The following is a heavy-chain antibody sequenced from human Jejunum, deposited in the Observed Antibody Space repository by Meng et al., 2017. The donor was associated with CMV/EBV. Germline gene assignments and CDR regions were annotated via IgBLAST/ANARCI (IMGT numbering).Heavy chain of an antibody. J-gene: IGHJ4*02. CDR1: GYSISSDYS. V-gene: IGHV4-38-2*01. D-gene: IGHD4-17*01. Sequence: VSGYSISSDYSWGWIRQPPGKGLEWIGGISQGGYIYYSPSLKSRVTISLDTSKNQFSLRLTSVTAADTALYYCARSPPQTTVFTGWGQGTLVTVSS. CDR3: ARSPPQTTVFTG. CDR2: ISQGGYI.